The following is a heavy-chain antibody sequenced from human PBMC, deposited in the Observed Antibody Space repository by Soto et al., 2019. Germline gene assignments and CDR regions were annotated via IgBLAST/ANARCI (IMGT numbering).Heavy chain of an antibody. CDR1: GFTFSSYA. CDR3: ARERGSIAAAGIG. V-gene: IGHV3-30-3*01. D-gene: IGHD6-13*01. Sequence: QVQLVESGGGVVQPGRSLRLSCAASGFTFSSYAMHWVRQAPGKGLEWVAVISYDGSNKYYADSVKGRFTISRDNSKNTLYLQMNSLRAEDTAVYYCARERGSIAAAGIGWGQGTMVTVSS. J-gene: IGHJ3*01. CDR2: ISYDGSNK.